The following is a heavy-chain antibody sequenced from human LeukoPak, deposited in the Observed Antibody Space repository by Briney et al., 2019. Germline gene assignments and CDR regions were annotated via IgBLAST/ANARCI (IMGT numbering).Heavy chain of an antibody. CDR3: STTCILRGFDY. CDR1: GYSFTSGHY. CDR2: IYHTGSA. Sequence: SETLSLTCSVSGYSFTSGHYWGWIRQPPGKGLEWIANIYHTGSAHYNPSLKSRVTISVDTSKNQFSLKLSSVTAADTAVYCTSTTCILRGFDYWGQGTLVTVSP. D-gene: IGHD2-2*01. V-gene: IGHV4-38-2*01. J-gene: IGHJ4*02.